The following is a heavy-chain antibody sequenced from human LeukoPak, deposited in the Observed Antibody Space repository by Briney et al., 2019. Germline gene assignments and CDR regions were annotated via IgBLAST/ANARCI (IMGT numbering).Heavy chain of an antibody. D-gene: IGHD1-26*01. Sequence: GASVKVSCKASGGTFSSYAISWVRQAPGQGLEWMGGIIPIFGTANYAQKFQGRVTITADESTSTAYMERSSLRSEDTAVYYCATSIVGATTTFDYWGQGTLVTVSS. CDR2: IIPIFGTA. CDR1: GGTFSSYA. J-gene: IGHJ4*02. V-gene: IGHV1-69*13. CDR3: ATSIVGATTTFDY.